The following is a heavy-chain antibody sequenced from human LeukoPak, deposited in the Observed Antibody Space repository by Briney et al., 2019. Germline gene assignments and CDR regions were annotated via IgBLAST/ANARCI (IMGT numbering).Heavy chain of an antibody. Sequence: GSLRLSCAASGFTFSNYWMSWVRQAPGKGLEWVAHINQDGSEEHYMDSVKARFIISRDNAKNTLSLQMDSLRAEDTAVYYCVRDGGVSGYDLLDYWGQGTLVTVSS. J-gene: IGHJ4*02. V-gene: IGHV3-7*01. CDR1: GFTFSNYW. CDR2: INQDGSEE. D-gene: IGHD5-12*01. CDR3: VRDGGVSGYDLLDY.